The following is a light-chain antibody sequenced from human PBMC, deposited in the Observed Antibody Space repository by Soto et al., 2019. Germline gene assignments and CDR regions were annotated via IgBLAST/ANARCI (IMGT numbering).Light chain of an antibody. CDR3: QQYRNWPLS. CDR2: GAS. V-gene: IGKV3-15*01. CDR1: QSVTNSY. J-gene: IGKJ4*01. Sequence: VIPRSRATRPVSLGERASLSVWASQSVTNSYLAWYQQKPGQAPRLLIFGASTRAAGIPARFSGSGSGTEFTLTISCLQSEDCAVYYWQQYRNWPLSFGRGTRWIS.